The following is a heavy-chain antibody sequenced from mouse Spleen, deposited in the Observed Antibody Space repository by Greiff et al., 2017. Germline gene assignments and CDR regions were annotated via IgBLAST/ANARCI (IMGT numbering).Heavy chain of an antibody. J-gene: IGHJ3*01. CDR3: TPYDGAY. D-gene: IGHD2-14*01. V-gene: IGHV1-15*01. CDR1: GYTFTDYE. Sequence: VQLQESGAELVRPGASVTLSCKASGYTFTDYEMHWVKQTPVHGLEWIGAIDPETGGTAYNQKFKGKAILTADKSSSTAYMELRSLTSEDSAVYYCTPYDGAYWGQGTLVTVSA. CDR2: IDPETGGT.